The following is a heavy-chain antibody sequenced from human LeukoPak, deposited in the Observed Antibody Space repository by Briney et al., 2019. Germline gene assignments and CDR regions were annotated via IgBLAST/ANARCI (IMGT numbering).Heavy chain of an antibody. CDR1: GGFISSGSYY. J-gene: IGHJ3*02. CDR3: ARYYYGSPFDI. Sequence: SENRSLTGTVCGGFISSGSYYWSWIRQPAGKGLEWIGRIYTSGSTNYNPSLKSRVTISVDTSKNQFSLKLSSVTDAEKAVYYCARYYYGSPFDIWGQGTMVTVSS. D-gene: IGHD3-10*01. CDR2: IYTSGST. V-gene: IGHV4-61*02.